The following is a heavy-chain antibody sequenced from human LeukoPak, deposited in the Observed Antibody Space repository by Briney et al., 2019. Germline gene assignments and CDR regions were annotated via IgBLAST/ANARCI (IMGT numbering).Heavy chain of an antibody. J-gene: IGHJ3*02. D-gene: IGHD6-19*01. CDR1: GGSISSYY. V-gene: IGHV4-59*01. Sequence: SETLSLTCTVSGGSISSYYWSWIRQPPGKGLEWIGYIYYSGSTNYNPSLKNRVTFSVDTSKNQFSLNLSSVTAADTAVYYCARGYTSGWSPALDIWGQGTMVTVSS. CDR2: IYYSGST. CDR3: ARGYTSGWSPALDI.